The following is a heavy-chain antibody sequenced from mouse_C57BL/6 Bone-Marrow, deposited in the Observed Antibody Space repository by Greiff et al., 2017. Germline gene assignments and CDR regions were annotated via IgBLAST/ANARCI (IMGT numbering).Heavy chain of an antibody. CDR2: IDPEDGET. J-gene: IGHJ2*01. V-gene: IGHV14-2*01. CDR3: AAMGYYGSSYYFDY. D-gene: IGHD1-1*01. Sequence: EVQLVESGAELVKPGASVKLSCTASGFNIKDYYMHWVKQRTEQGLEWIGRIDPEDGETKYAPKFQGKATITAATSSNTAYLKLSSLTSEDTAVYYCAAMGYYGSSYYFDYWGQGTTLTGSS. CDR1: GFNIKDYY.